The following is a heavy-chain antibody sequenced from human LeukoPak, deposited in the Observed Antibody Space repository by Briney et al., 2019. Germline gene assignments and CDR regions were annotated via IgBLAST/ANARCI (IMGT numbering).Heavy chain of an antibody. D-gene: IGHD2-21*02. J-gene: IGHJ4*02. V-gene: IGHV3-49*03. Sequence: GGSLRLSCTASGFTFGDYAMSWFRQAPGKGLEWVGFIRSKAYGGTTEYAASVKGRFTISRDDSKSIAYLQMNSLKTEDTAVYYCTRDPLPYDYCGGDCYSGFDYWGQGTLVTVSS. CDR2: IRSKAYGGTT. CDR1: GFTFGDYA. CDR3: TRDPLPYDYCGGDCYSGFDY.